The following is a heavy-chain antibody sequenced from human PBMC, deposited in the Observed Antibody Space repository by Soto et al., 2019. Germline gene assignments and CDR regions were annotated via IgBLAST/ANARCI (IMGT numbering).Heavy chain of an antibody. J-gene: IGHJ6*02. CDR3: ARGGVKVGNYYYYYGMDV. CDR1: GGSFSGFY. Sequence: SETLSLTCAVYGGSFSGFYWSWIRQPPGKGLEWIGEINHSGSPYYNPSLKSRVTISVDTSKNHLSLNLSSVTAADTAVYYCARGGVKVGNYYYYYGMDVWGQGTTVTVSS. D-gene: IGHD7-27*01. V-gene: IGHV4-34*01. CDR2: INHSGSP.